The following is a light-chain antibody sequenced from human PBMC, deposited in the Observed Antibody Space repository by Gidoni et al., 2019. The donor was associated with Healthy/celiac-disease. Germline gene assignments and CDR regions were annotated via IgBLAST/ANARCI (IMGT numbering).Light chain of an antibody. CDR1: ALPKQY. V-gene: IGLV3-25*03. J-gene: IGLJ2*01. Sequence: SYELTQPPSVSVSPGQTARITCSGDALPKQYAYWYQQKPGQAPVVVIYKDSERPSGIPERFSGSSSGTTVTLTISGVQAEDEADYYCQSADSSGNNRKMVFGGGTKLTVL. CDR3: QSADSSGNNRKMV. CDR2: KDS.